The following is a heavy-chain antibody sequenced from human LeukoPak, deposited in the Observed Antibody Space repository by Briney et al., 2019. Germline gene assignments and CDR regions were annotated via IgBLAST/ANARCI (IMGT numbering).Heavy chain of an antibody. CDR3: ARGSYYYDSSGYYFSFDY. Sequence: PSETLSLTCTVSGGSISSYYWSWIRQPAGKGLEWIGRIYTSGSTNYNPSLKSRVTMSVDTSKNQFSLKLSSVTAADTAVYYCARGSYYYDSSGYYFSFDYWGQGTLVTVSS. CDR1: GGSISSYY. V-gene: IGHV4-4*07. CDR2: IYTSGST. J-gene: IGHJ4*02. D-gene: IGHD3-22*01.